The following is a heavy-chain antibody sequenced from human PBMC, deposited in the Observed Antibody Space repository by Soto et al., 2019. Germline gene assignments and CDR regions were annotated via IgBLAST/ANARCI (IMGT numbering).Heavy chain of an antibody. CDR2: IYHSGST. D-gene: IGHD1-20*01. J-gene: IGHJ5*02. CDR1: GGSISSSNW. V-gene: IGHV4-4*02. CDR3: ARADNWNDGWFDP. Sequence: QVQLQESGPGLVKPSGTLSLTCAVSGGSISSSNWWSWVRQPPGKGLEWIGEIYHSGSTNYNPSLQRRATISVDKSKHQFSLKLSSVTAADTAVYYWARADNWNDGWFDPWGQGTLVTVSS.